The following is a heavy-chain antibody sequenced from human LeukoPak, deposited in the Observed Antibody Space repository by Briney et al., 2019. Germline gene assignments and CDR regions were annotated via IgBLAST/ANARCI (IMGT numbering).Heavy chain of an antibody. Sequence: GGSLRLSCAASGFTFSSYAIHWVRQAPGKGLEWVAVISYDGSNKYYADSVKGRFTISRDNSKNTLYLQMNSLRAEDTAVYYCARSNDYWGQGTLVTVSS. V-gene: IGHV3-30-3*01. D-gene: IGHD4-11*01. CDR3: ARSNDY. CDR1: GFTFSSYA. CDR2: ISYDGSNK. J-gene: IGHJ4*02.